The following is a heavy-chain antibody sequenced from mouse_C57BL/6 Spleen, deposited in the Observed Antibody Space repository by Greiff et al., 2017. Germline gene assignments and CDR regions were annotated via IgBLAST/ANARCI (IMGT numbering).Heavy chain of an antibody. Sequence: EVQGVESGGGLVQPGGSMKLSCAASGFTFSDAWMDWVRQSPEKGLEWVAEIRNKANNHATYYAESVKGRFTISRDDSKSSVYLQMNSLRAEDTGIYYCTRSYYYGLYYFDYWGQGTTLTVSS. CDR2: IRNKANNHAT. CDR1: GFTFSDAW. V-gene: IGHV6-6*01. J-gene: IGHJ2*01. D-gene: IGHD1-1*01. CDR3: TRSYYYGLYYFDY.